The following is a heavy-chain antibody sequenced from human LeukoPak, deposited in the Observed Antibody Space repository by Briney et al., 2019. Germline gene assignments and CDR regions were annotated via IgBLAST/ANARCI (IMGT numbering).Heavy chain of an antibody. V-gene: IGHV4-4*07. CDR3: ARDVPYYYDSNGAFDI. CDR2: IYTSGST. J-gene: IGHJ3*02. CDR1: GGSISSYY. D-gene: IGHD3-22*01. Sequence: SSETLSLTCTVSGGSISSYYWSWIRQPAGKGLEWIGRIYTSGSTNYNPSLKSRVTMSVDTFKNQFSLKLSSVTAADTAVYYCARDVPYYYDSNGAFDIWGQGTMVTVSS.